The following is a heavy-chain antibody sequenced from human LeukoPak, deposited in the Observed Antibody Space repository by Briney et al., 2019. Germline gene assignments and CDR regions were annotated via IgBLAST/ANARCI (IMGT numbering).Heavy chain of an antibody. CDR2: IYYSGST. CDR1: GGSISSYY. V-gene: IGHV4-39*07. CDR3: ARGWEGSSANWFDP. D-gene: IGHD6-6*01. Sequence: SETLSLTCTVSGGSISSYYWGWIRQPPGKGLEWIGSIYYSGSTYYNPSLKSRVTISVDTSKNQFSLKLSSVTAVDTAVYYCARGWEGSSANWFDPWGQGTLVTVSS. J-gene: IGHJ5*02.